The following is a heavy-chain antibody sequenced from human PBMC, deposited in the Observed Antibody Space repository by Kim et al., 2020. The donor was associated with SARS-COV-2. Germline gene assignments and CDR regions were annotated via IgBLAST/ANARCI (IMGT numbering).Heavy chain of an antibody. J-gene: IGHJ3*02. CDR3: ARESGLYGAGAFDI. D-gene: IGHD4-17*01. Sequence: NPSLKGRVTRSVDTPKNQFSLKLGSVTAADTAVYYCARESGLYGAGAFDILGQGTMVTVSS. V-gene: IGHV4-31*02.